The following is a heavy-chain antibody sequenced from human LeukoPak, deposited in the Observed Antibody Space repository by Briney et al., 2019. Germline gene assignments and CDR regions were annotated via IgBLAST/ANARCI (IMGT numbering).Heavy chain of an antibody. Sequence: ASLKVSCEASGYTFTDYYMHWVRQAPGQGLEWMGWINPNSGGTNYAQNFKGRVTMTRDTSISTAYMELSRLRSDDTAVYYCARDLEVWGQGTLVAVSS. CDR2: INPNSGGT. CDR1: GYTFTDYY. J-gene: IGHJ4*02. CDR3: ARDLEV. V-gene: IGHV1-2*02.